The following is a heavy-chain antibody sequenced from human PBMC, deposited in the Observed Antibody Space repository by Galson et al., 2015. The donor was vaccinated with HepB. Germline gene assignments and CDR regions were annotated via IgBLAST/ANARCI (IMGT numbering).Heavy chain of an antibody. CDR1: GYTFTGYY. Sequence: SVKVSCKASGYTFTGYYMHWVRQAPGQGLEWMGRINPNSGGTNYAQKFQGRVTMTRDTSISTAYMELSRLRSDDTAVYYCARVDILTGSQLGYWGQGTLVTVSS. D-gene: IGHD3-9*01. CDR2: INPNSGGT. J-gene: IGHJ4*02. V-gene: IGHV1-2*06. CDR3: ARVDILTGSQLGY.